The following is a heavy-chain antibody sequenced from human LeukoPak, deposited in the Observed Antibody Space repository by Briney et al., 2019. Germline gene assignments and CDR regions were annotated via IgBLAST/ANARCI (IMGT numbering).Heavy chain of an antibody. CDR1: GYTFTNYG. V-gene: IGHV1-2*02. Sequence: ASVKVSCKASGYTFTNYGMSWVRQAPGQGLERMGWINPNSGGTNYAQKFQGRVTMTRDTSISTAYMELSRLRSDDTAVYYCARGVEYYYDSSGKFDYWGQGTLVTVSS. J-gene: IGHJ4*02. CDR3: ARGVEYYYDSSGKFDY. D-gene: IGHD3-22*01. CDR2: INPNSGGT.